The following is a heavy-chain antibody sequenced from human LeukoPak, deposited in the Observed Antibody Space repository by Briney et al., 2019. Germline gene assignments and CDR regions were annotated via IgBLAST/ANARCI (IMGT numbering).Heavy chain of an antibody. V-gene: IGHV3-7*03. CDR2: IKQDGSEE. CDR1: GFTFRGSW. CDR3: ARDERWIQFNY. Sequence: GGSLRLSCAASGFTFRGSWMSWVRQAPGKGLEWVANIKQDGSEEYYVDSMKGRFTISRDNSKNTLYLHMNGLRVEDTAIYYCARDERWIQFNYWGQGTLVTVSS. J-gene: IGHJ4*02. D-gene: IGHD5-18*01.